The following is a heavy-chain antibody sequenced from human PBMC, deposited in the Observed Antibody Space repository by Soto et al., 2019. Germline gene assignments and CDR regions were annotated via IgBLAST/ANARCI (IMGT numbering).Heavy chain of an antibody. Sequence: QVHVQQSGPGLVKPSETLSLSCTVSSGPSSSHNWGCIRQPPGRVLEWIGYVYYTGGTSYNPSLKRRVTISADTSTNHISLTLSSVTAADTAVYYCVRQGIDYLHGLVDVWGQGTTVSVSS. J-gene: IGHJ6*02. CDR2: VYYTGGT. CDR1: SGPSSSHN. CDR3: VRQGIDYLHGLVDV. V-gene: IGHV4-59*08. D-gene: IGHD1-26*01.